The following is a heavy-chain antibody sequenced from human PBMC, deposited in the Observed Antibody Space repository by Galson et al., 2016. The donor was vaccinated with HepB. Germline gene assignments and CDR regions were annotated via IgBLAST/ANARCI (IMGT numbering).Heavy chain of an antibody. V-gene: IGHV3-48*02. CDR1: GFTFSSYW. D-gene: IGHD6-6*01. CDR2: ISSSVSTI. J-gene: IGHJ3*01. Sequence: SLRLSCAASGFTFSSYWMHWVRQVPGKGLQWVSYISSSVSTIYYADSVMGRFTISRDNAKNSVYLQMHSLRDDDTAVYYCARELVRSAFDLWGQGTMVTVSS. CDR3: ARELVRSAFDL.